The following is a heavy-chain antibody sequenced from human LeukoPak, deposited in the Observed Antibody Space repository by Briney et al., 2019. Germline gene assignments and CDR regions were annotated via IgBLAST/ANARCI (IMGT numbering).Heavy chain of an antibody. V-gene: IGHV3-7*03. J-gene: IGHJ4*02. Sequence: GGSLRLSCVASGFTFSDYWMSWVRQTPGKGLEWVADINQDGGEKYYLDSLKGRFTISRDNSMNSLHLQMNSLRVEDTAVYYCARSIPDYTRFDYWGQGALVTVSP. D-gene: IGHD2-2*02. CDR1: GFTFSDYW. CDR2: INQDGGEK. CDR3: ARSIPDYTRFDY.